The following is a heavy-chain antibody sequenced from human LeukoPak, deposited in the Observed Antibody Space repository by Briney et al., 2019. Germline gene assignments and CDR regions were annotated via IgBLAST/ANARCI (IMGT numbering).Heavy chain of an antibody. J-gene: IGHJ3*02. Sequence: SETLSLTCAVSGYSISSGFYWGWIRPPPGKGLEWIGSIYYSGSTYYNPSLKSRVTISVDTSKNQFSLKLSSVTAADTAVYYCARRGRFDAFDIWGQGTMVTVSS. CDR3: ARRGRFDAFDI. V-gene: IGHV4-38-2*01. CDR1: GYSISSGFY. D-gene: IGHD1-26*01. CDR2: IYYSGST.